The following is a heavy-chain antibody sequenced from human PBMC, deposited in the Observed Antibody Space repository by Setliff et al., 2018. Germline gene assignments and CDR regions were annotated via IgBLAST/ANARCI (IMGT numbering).Heavy chain of an antibody. Sequence: SETLSLTCAVSGGSISSSNWWSWVRQPPGKGLEWIGEIYHSGSTNYNPSLKSRVTISVDKSKNQFSLKLSSVTAADTAVYYCARDWRDYGAMGWFDPWGQGTLVTVSS. CDR3: ARDWRDYGAMGWFDP. V-gene: IGHV4-4*02. D-gene: IGHD4-17*01. CDR2: IYHSGST. CDR1: GGSISSSNW. J-gene: IGHJ5*02.